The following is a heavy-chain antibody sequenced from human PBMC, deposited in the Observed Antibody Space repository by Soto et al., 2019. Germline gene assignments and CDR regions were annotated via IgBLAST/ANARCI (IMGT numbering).Heavy chain of an antibody. CDR3: AKDRGPCSGNKXSXXXXYYGMDV. CDR1: GFKFGDYA. V-gene: IGHV3-9*01. CDR2: XSWXSEIV. Sequence: EVQLVESGGGLVQPGRSLXLSCEASGFKFGDYAMHWVRXAPXXXXXXXXGXSWXSEIVGYADSVKGRFTISRDNAKNSLYLEMNSLRTEDTALYYCAKDRGPCSGNKXSXXXXYYGMDVWGQGTTVTVSS. D-gene: IGHD6-19*01. J-gene: IGHJ6*02.